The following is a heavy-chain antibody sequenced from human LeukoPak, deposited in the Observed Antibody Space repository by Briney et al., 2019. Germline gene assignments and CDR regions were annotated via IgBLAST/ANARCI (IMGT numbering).Heavy chain of an antibody. J-gene: IGHJ4*02. D-gene: IGHD4-17*01. Sequence: ASVKVSCKASGYTSTGYYMHWVRQAPGQGLEWMGRINPNSGGTNYAQKFQGRVTMTRDTSISTAYMELNRLRSDDTAVYYCARGLTVTTYSDWGQGTLVTVSS. CDR1: GYTSTGYY. CDR2: INPNSGGT. CDR3: ARGLTVTTYSD. V-gene: IGHV1-2*06.